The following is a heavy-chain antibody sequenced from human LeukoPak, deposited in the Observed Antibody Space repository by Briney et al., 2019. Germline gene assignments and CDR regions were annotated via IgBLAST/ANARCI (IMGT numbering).Heavy chain of an antibody. D-gene: IGHD3-9*01. Sequence: GRSLRLSCTASGFTFGDYATSWVRQAPGKGLEWVGFIRSKAYGGATEYGASVKGRFTISRDDSKSIAYLQMNSLKTEDTAVYYCTRDILTGYYQPDYWGQGTLVSVSS. CDR3: TRDILTGYYQPDY. J-gene: IGHJ4*02. V-gene: IGHV3-49*04. CDR1: GFTFGDYA. CDR2: IRSKAYGGAT.